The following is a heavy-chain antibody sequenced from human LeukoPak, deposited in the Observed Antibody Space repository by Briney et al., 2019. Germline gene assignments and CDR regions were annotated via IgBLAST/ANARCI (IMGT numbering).Heavy chain of an antibody. D-gene: IGHD3-22*01. CDR3: AREDYYDGSGYPAFDY. J-gene: IGHJ4*02. Sequence: GGSLRLSCAASGFTLSRFSMNWVRQAPGKGLEWISYISSSCSTIYYADSVKGRFTISRDSAKNSLFLQMNSLRAEDTAVYFCAREDYYDGSGYPAFDYWGQGTLVTVSS. V-gene: IGHV3-48*04. CDR2: ISSSCSTI. CDR1: GFTLSRFS.